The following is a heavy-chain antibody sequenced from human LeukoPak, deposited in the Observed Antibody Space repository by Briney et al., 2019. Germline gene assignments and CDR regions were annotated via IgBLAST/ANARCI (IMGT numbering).Heavy chain of an antibody. CDR2: ISGSGGST. V-gene: IGHV3-23*01. D-gene: IGHD3-22*01. Sequence: GGSLRLSCAASGFTFSSYAMSWVRQAPGKGLEWVSAISGSGGSTYYADSVKGRFTISRDNSKNTLYLQMNSLRAGDTAVYYCAREDDSSGYYGFDYWGQGTLVTVSS. CDR3: AREDDSSGYYGFDY. CDR1: GFTFSSYA. J-gene: IGHJ4*02.